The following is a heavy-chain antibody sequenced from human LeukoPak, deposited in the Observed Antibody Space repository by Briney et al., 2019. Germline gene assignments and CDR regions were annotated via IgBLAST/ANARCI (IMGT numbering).Heavy chain of an antibody. CDR1: GGSFSGYY. CDR2: INHSGST. J-gene: IGHJ6*02. Sequence: PSETLSLTCAVYGGSFSGYYWSWIRQPPGEGLEWIGEINHSGSTNYNPSLKSRVTISVDTSKNQFSLKLSSVTAADTAVYYCARLGLTYYYYYGMDVWGQGTTVTVSS. V-gene: IGHV4-34*01. D-gene: IGHD3-16*01. CDR3: ARLGLTYYYYYGMDV.